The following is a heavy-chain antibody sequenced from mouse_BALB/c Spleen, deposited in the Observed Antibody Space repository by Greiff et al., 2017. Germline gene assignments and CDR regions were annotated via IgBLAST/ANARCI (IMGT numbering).Heavy chain of an antibody. CDR1: GFTFSSYA. D-gene: IGHD1-1*01. J-gene: IGHJ4*01. CDR3: ARVGGYGSSYAMDY. Sequence: DVKLVESGGGLVKPGGSLKLSCAASGFTFSSYAMSWVRQTPEKRLEWVASISSGGSTYYPDSVKGRFTISRDNARNILYLQMSSLRSEDTAMYYCARVGGYGSSYAMDYWGQGTSVTVSS. V-gene: IGHV5-6-5*01. CDR2: ISSGGST.